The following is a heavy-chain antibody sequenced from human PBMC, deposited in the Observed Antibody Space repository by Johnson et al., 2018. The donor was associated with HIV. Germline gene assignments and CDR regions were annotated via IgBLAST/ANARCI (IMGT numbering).Heavy chain of an antibody. CDR3: TTPAGVVTAIRATYDAFDI. CDR2: ISYDGSNK. D-gene: IGHD2-21*02. Sequence: QVQLMESGGGLVQPGGSLRLSCAACEFTFSRFAMHWVRQAPGKGLEWVAVISYDGSNKYYADSVKGRFTISRDNSKNSLYLQMNSLKTEDTAVYYCTTPAGVVTAIRATYDAFDIWGQGTMVTVSS. CDR1: EFTFSRFA. V-gene: IGHV3-30*04. J-gene: IGHJ3*02.